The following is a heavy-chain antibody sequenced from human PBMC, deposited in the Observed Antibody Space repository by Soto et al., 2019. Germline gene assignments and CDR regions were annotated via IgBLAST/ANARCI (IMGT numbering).Heavy chain of an antibody. V-gene: IGHV1-8*01. D-gene: IGHD1-7*01. Sequence: QVQLVQSGAEVKKPGASVKVSCKASGYTFTSYDINWVRQATGHGLEWMGWMNPNSGNTVYAQKFQGSVTMTRDTSISTAYMELSSLRSEATAVYYCARERTGTTSNWFDPWGQGTLGTFSS. J-gene: IGHJ5*02. CDR2: MNPNSGNT. CDR3: ARERTGTTSNWFDP. CDR1: GYTFTSYD.